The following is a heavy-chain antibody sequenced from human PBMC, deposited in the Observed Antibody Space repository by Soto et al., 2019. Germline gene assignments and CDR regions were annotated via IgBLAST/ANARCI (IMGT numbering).Heavy chain of an antibody. CDR3: ARDPNTAMAPYNWFDP. CDR1: GGSISSYY. V-gene: IGHV4-59*01. D-gene: IGHD5-18*01. CDR2: IYYSGST. J-gene: IGHJ5*02. Sequence: SETLSLTCTVSGGSISSYYWSWIRQPPGKGLEWIGYIYYSGSTNYNPSLKSRVTISVDTSKNQFPLKLSSVTAADTAVYYCARDPNTAMAPYNWFDPWGQGTLVTVSS.